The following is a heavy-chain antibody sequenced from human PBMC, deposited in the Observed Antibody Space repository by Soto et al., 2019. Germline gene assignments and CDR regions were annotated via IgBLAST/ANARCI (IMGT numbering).Heavy chain of an antibody. V-gene: IGHV3-43*01. CDR3: AKALGFLENYYYYGMDV. J-gene: IGHJ6*02. CDR2: ISWDGGST. Sequence: GALRLSCAASGFTFDDYTMHWVRQAPGKGLEWVSLISWDGGSTYYADSVKGRFTISRDNSKNSLYLQMNSLRTEDTALYYCAKALGFLENYYYYGMDVWGQGTTVTVSS. D-gene: IGHD3-3*01. CDR1: GFTFDDYT.